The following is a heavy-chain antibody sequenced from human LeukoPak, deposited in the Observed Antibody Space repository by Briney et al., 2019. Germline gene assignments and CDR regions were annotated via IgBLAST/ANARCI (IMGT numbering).Heavy chain of an antibody. CDR3: ANADGNPSPPYFDY. CDR1: EFTFSRYT. V-gene: IGHV3-23*01. Sequence: GGSLRLSCVASEFTFSRYTMSWVRQAPGKGLERVSGITGSGDATYYADSVKGRFTISRDNSKNTLYLQMNSLRAEDTAVYYCANADGNPSPPYFDYWGQGALVTVSS. CDR2: ITGSGDAT. D-gene: IGHD4-23*01. J-gene: IGHJ4*02.